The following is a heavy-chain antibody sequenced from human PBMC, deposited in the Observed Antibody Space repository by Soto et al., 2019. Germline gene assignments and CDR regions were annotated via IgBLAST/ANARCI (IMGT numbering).Heavy chain of an antibody. CDR1: GFSVSNLY. CDR3: ARDTLGGAYDFCH. CDR2: ISSGGST. Sequence: GGSLRLSCAASGFSVSNLYMTWVRQAPGKGLEWVSVISSGGSTYYADSVKGRFTISRDNSKNTLYLEMKSLRAGDTTVYYCARDTLGGAYDFCHGGQGTLVTVSS. J-gene: IGHJ4*02. D-gene: IGHD3-3*01. V-gene: IGHV3-66*01.